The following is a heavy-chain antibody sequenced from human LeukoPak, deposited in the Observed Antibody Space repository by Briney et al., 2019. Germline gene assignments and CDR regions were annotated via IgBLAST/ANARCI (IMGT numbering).Heavy chain of an antibody. V-gene: IGHV1-2*02. Sequence: ASVKVSCKASGYTFTGYYMHWVRQAPGQGLEWMGWINPNSGGTNYAQKFQGRVTMTRDTSISTACMELSRLRSDDTAVYYCARDERRQWLVRSWFDPWGQGTLVTVSS. CDR3: ARDERRQWLVRSWFDP. J-gene: IGHJ5*02. CDR1: GYTFTGYY. D-gene: IGHD6-19*01. CDR2: INPNSGGT.